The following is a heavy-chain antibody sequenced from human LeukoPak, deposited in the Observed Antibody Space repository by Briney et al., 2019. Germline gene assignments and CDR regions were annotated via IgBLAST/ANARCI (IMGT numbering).Heavy chain of an antibody. Sequence: ASVKVSCKASGYTFTSYDINWVRQATGQGLEWMGWMNPNSGNTGYAQKFQGRVTMTRNTSISTAYMELSSLRSEDTAVYYCARGLLPTDMTTVVTQPEDYWGQGTLVTVSS. CDR1: GYTFTSYD. V-gene: IGHV1-8*01. CDR2: MNPNSGNT. CDR3: ARGLLPTDMTTVVTQPEDY. J-gene: IGHJ4*02. D-gene: IGHD4-23*01.